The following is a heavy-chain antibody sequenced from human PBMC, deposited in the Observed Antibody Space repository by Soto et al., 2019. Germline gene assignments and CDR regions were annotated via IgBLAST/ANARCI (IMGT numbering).Heavy chain of an antibody. CDR3: ARDLLEWGGYYYYYYGMGV. CDR1: VGPISSFY. J-gene: IGHJ6*02. V-gene: IGHV4-4*07. Sequence: ASELLAPIPTVSVGPISSFYCRWIRQPAGKGLDWSGRIYTSGSTNYNPSLKSRVTMSVDTSKNQFSLKLSSVTAADTAVYYCARDLLEWGGYYYYYYGMGVWGQGTTVTVYS. CDR2: IYTSGST. D-gene: IGHD3-3*01.